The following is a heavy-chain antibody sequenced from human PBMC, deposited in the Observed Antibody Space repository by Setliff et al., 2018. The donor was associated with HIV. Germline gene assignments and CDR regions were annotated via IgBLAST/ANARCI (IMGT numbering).Heavy chain of an antibody. CDR1: GDSINSGGYY. V-gene: IGHV4-31*03. J-gene: IGHJ4*02. CDR3: ARGGYNGYESPFDD. Sequence: PSETLSLTCIVSGDSINSGGYYWSWIRQRPGKALEWIGHIYYSGNTHYSPSLKSRLTMSLDRSQNHFFLRLRSVTAADTAVYYCARGGYNGYESPFDDWGLGTLVTV. D-gene: IGHD5-12*01. CDR2: IYYSGNT.